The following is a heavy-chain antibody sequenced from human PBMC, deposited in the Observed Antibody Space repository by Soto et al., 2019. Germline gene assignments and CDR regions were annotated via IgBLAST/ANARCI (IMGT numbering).Heavy chain of an antibody. CDR3: ASSMGRGGNDY. CDR2: IKTDGSEK. J-gene: IGHJ4*02. CDR1: GFTFSDYW. D-gene: IGHD3-10*01. V-gene: IGHV3-7*05. Sequence: EVQLVESGGGLVQPGGSLRLSCAASGFTFSDYWMSRVRQAPGKGLECVANIKTDGSEKYYVDPVKGRFTISRDNAKNSLYLQMNSLRAEDTAVYYCASSMGRGGNDYWGQGTLVAVSS.